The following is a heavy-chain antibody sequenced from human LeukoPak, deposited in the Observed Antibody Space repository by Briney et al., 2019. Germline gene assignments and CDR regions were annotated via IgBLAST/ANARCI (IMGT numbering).Heavy chain of an antibody. Sequence: SETLSPTCTVSGGSISSGGYYWSWIRQHPGKGLEWIGYIYYSGSTYYNPSLKSRVTISVDTSKNQFSLKLSSVTAADTAVYYCARGCYYDSSGYYCYYYGMDVWGQGTTVTVSS. V-gene: IGHV4-31*03. CDR2: IYYSGST. D-gene: IGHD3-22*01. CDR1: GGSISSGGYY. J-gene: IGHJ6*02. CDR3: ARGCYYDSSGYYCYYYGMDV.